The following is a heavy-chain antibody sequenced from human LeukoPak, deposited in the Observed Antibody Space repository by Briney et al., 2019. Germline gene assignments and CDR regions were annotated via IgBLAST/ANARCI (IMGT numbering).Heavy chain of an antibody. CDR2: ISYDGNNK. Sequence: GGSLRLSCAASGFTFSSYAMHWVRQAPGKGLEWVAVISYDGNNKYYADSVKGRFTISRDNSKNTLYLQMNSLRAEDTAVYYCARELHEYSSSSLGYWGQGTLVTVSS. V-gene: IGHV3-30*04. J-gene: IGHJ4*02. CDR3: ARELHEYSSSSLGY. D-gene: IGHD6-6*01. CDR1: GFTFSSYA.